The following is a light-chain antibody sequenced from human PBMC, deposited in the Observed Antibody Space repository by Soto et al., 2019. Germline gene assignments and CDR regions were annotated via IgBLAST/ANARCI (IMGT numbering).Light chain of an antibody. J-gene: IGKJ4*01. CDR2: GAS. Sequence: DIQVIQSPSSLSASVGDRVTITCRAKMRISNYLNWYQRKPGKAPKLLIPGASTLQSGGPSRFNGGGSGADFTLTISSLQPDDSATYYCQQSHSTPLTFGGGTKLEIK. CDR3: QQSHSTPLT. V-gene: IGKV1-39*01. CDR1: MRISNY.